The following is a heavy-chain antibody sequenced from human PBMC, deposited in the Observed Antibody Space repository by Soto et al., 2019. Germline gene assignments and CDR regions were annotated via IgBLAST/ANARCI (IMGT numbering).Heavy chain of an antibody. CDR3: ARAPKYSGYDTYFDY. D-gene: IGHD5-12*01. CDR1: GYTFTSYG. Sequence: ASVKVSCKASGYTFTSYGISWVRQAPGQGLEWMGWISAYNGNTNYAQKLQGRVTMTTDTSTSTAYMELRSLRSDDTAVYYCARAPKYSGYDTYFDYWGRGTMVTVSS. J-gene: IGHJ4*02. V-gene: IGHV1-18*01. CDR2: ISAYNGNT.